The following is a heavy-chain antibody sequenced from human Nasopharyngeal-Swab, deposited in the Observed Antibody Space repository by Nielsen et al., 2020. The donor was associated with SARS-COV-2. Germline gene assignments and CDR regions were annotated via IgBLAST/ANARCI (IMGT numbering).Heavy chain of an antibody. V-gene: IGHV3-21*01. CDR2: ISSSSSYI. D-gene: IGHD1-7*01. CDR1: GFTFSTYS. Sequence: GGSLRLSCAASGFTFSTYSMNWVRQAPGKGLEWVSTISSSSSYIYYADSLKGRFTISRDNAKNSLYLQMNFLRVEDTSMYYCARDTGGPPNYFDPWGQRTLVTFSS. CDR3: ARDTGGPPNYFDP. J-gene: IGHJ5*02.